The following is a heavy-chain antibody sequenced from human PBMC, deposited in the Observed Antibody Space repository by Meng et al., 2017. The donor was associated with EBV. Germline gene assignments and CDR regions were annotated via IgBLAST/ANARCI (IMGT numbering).Heavy chain of an antibody. Sequence: VEAGGGLIQLWGALRLSWSASGFTVSSNYMSWVRKAPGKGLEWVSVIYSGGSTYYADSVKGRFTISRDNSKNTLYLQMNSLRAEDTAVYYCAKHRLGPLDYWGQGTLVTVSS. CDR3: AKHRLGPLDY. J-gene: IGHJ4*02. D-gene: IGHD5-12*01. V-gene: IGHV3-53*01. CDR1: GFTVSSNY. CDR2: IYSGGST.